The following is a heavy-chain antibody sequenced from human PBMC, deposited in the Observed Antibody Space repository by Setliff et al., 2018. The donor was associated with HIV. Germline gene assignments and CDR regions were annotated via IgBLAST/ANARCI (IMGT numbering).Heavy chain of an antibody. V-gene: IGHV1-46*01. CDR3: ARETAGGHWDEY. Sequence: ASVKVSCKTSGYAFTSFQLHWARQAPGQGLEWLGGIVPSSGDTNYAQKFRGRVTMTRDMSTTTVYMDLNSLTSEDTAVYYCARETAGGHWDEYWGQGTLVTVSS. D-gene: IGHD6-19*01. CDR1: GYAFTSFQ. J-gene: IGHJ4*02. CDR2: IVPSSGDT.